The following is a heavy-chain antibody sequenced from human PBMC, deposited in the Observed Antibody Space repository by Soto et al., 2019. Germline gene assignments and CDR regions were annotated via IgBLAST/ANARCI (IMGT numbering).Heavy chain of an antibody. CDR1: GFIFSTFA. CDR3: AKEPTSTVEGAFDL. J-gene: IGHJ3*01. Sequence: EVQLLESGGGLVQPGGSLRLSCTGSGFIFSTFAMSWVRQAPGKGLEWLSAISASGGNTYYPDSVKGRFTISRDISENTLYLQMSSLGGEDTAVYHCAKEPTSTVEGAFDLWGRGTRVNVSS. V-gene: IGHV3-23*01. D-gene: IGHD4-17*01. CDR2: ISASGGNT.